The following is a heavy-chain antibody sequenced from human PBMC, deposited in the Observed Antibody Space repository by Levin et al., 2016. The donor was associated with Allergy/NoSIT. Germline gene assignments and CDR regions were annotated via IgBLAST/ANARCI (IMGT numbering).Heavy chain of an antibody. V-gene: IGHV4-61*01. CDR2: IYYTGRT. CDR1: GGSVSSSSFY. CDR3: ARDSGYGDCDY. D-gene: IGHD5-12*01. Sequence: SETLSLTCTVSGGSVSSSSFYWSWIRQSPGKGLEWIGYIYYTGRTYYNPSLKSRVTISEDKSKNQFSLKLSSVTAADTAVYYCARDSGYGDCDYWGQGTLVTVSS. J-gene: IGHJ4*02.